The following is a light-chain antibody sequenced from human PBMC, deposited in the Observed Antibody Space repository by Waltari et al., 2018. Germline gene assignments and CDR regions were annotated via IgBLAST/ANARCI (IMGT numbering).Light chain of an antibody. CDR1: EGIGSY. J-gene: IGKJ4*01. V-gene: IGKV1-8*01. Sequence: AIRMTQSPSSLSASTGDRATITCRANEGIGSYLAWYQQKPGKAPKFLIYGASTLQSEVPARFSGSGSGTDFTLTINGLQSEDSATYYCQQYYGYPLTFGGGTKVEIK. CDR2: GAS. CDR3: QQYYGYPLT.